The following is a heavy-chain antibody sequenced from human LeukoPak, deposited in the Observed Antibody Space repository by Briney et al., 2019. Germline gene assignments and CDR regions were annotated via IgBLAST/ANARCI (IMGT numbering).Heavy chain of an antibody. CDR3: ARDGVGGHFDY. V-gene: IGHV3-23*01. CDR2: ISGSGGST. D-gene: IGHD2-15*01. J-gene: IGHJ4*02. CDR1: GFTFSSYA. Sequence: GGSLRLSCAASGFTFSSYAMSWVRQAPGKGLEWVSTISGSGGSTYYADSVKGRFTISRDNSKNTLYLQMNSLRAEDTAVYYCARDGVGGHFDYWGQGTLVTVSS.